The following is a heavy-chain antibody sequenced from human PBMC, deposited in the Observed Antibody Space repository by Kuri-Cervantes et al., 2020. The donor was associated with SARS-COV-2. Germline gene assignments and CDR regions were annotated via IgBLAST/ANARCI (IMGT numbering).Heavy chain of an antibody. CDR3: ARSYSGSYLGPFDY. CDR2: ITYDGSNK. D-gene: IGHD1-26*01. V-gene: IGHV3-30*04. CDR1: GFTFSSYA. Sequence: GGSLRLSCAASGFTFSSYAMHWVRQAPGKGLEWVAVITYDGSNKYYADSVKGRFTISRDNSKNTLYLQMNSLRAEDTAVYYCARSYSGSYLGPFDYWGQGTLVTVSS. J-gene: IGHJ4*02.